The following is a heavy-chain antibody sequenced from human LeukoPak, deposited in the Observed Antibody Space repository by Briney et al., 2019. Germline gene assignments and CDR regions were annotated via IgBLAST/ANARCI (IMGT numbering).Heavy chain of an antibody. CDR2: ISGSGGNT. J-gene: IGHJ4*02. Sequence: GGSLRLSCAASGFTFSSYAMSWVRQAPGKGLEWVSAISGSGGNTYYADSVKGRFTISRDNSKNTLYLQMNSLRAEDTAVYYCAKDTYYYGSGSPGDYWGQGTLVTVSS. CDR1: GFTFSSYA. CDR3: AKDTYYYGSGSPGDY. V-gene: IGHV3-23*01. D-gene: IGHD3-10*01.